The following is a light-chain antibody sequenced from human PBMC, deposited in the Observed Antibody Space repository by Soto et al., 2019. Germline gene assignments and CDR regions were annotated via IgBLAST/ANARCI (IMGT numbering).Light chain of an antibody. Sequence: EIVLTQSPATLSLSPGERATLSCRASQSVNSYLAWYQQKPGQAPRLLIYDASNRATGIPARFSGSGSGTDFTLTISSLEPEDFAVYYCQLRSNWPPYTFGEGTKLEI. V-gene: IGKV3-11*01. CDR2: DAS. CDR1: QSVNSY. J-gene: IGKJ2*01. CDR3: QLRSNWPPYT.